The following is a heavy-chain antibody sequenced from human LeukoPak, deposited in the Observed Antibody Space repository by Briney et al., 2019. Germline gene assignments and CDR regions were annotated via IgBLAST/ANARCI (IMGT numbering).Heavy chain of an antibody. CDR2: ISGSGGST. CDR3: ARRDDYGDYTPMADY. Sequence: GGSLRLSCAASGFTFSSYAMSWVRQAPGKGLEWVSAISGSGGSTYYADSVKGRFTISRDNSKNTLYLQMNSLRVEDTAVYYCARRDDYGDYTPMADYWGQGTLVTVSS. D-gene: IGHD4-17*01. V-gene: IGHV3-23*01. CDR1: GFTFSSYA. J-gene: IGHJ4*02.